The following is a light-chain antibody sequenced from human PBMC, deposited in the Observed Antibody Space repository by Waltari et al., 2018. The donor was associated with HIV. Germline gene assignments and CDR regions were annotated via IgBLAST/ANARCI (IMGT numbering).Light chain of an antibody. Sequence: DIVMTQSPDSLAVSLGERATINCKSTQSLLYRSTNKDYVAWYQQKPGQPPKLLIYWASIRESGVPDRFSGSGSGTDFTLTISNLQAEDVAVYYCQQYYSTPWTFGQGTRLEIK. CDR3: QQYYSTPWT. CDR1: QSLLYRSTNKDY. CDR2: WAS. J-gene: IGKJ5*01. V-gene: IGKV4-1*01.